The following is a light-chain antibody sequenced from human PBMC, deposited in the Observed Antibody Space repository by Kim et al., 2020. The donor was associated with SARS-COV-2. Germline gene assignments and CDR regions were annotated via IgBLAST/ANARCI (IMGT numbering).Light chain of an antibody. J-gene: IGLJ3*02. CDR3: AAWDDSLSGLWV. CDR1: SSNIGSNY. Sequence: RVTSSCSGSSSNIGSNYVYWYQQLPGTAPKLLIYRNNQRPSGVPDRFSGSKSGTSASLAISGLRSEDEADYYCAAWDDSLSGLWVFGGGTQLTVL. CDR2: RNN. V-gene: IGLV1-47*01.